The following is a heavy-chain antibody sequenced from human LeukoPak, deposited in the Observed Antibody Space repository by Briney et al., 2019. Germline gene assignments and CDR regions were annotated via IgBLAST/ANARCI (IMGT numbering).Heavy chain of an antibody. J-gene: IGHJ2*01. CDR1: GGSISSSSYY. CDR3: ARDSSGYSWYFDL. Sequence: PSETLSLTCTVSGGSISSSSYYWGWIRQPPGKGLEWIGSIYYSGSTYYNPSLKSRVTISVDTSKNQFSLKLSSVTAADTAVYYCARDSSGYSWYFDLWGRGTLVTVSS. D-gene: IGHD3-22*01. V-gene: IGHV4-39*07. CDR2: IYYSGST.